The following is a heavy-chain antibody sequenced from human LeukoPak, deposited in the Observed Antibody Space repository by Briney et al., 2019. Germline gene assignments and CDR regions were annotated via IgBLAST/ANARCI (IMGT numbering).Heavy chain of an antibody. V-gene: IGHV3-48*01. Sequence: GGSLRLSCAASGFTFSSYSMNWVRQAPGKGLEWVSYISSSSTIYYADSVKGRFTISRDNAKNSLYLQMNSLRAEDTAVYYCARSGHDFYLDYWGQGTLVTVSS. J-gene: IGHJ4*02. CDR1: GFTFSSYS. CDR3: ARSGHDFYLDY. D-gene: IGHD5-12*01. CDR2: ISSSSTI.